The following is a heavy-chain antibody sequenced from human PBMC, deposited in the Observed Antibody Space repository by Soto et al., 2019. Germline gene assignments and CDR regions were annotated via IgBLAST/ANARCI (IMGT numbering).Heavy chain of an antibody. CDR3: AYHTMVRGVIISDSYYGMDV. J-gene: IGHJ6*02. CDR2: IIPIFGIE. V-gene: IGHV1-69*10. D-gene: IGHD3-10*01. CDR1: GGTFSRYA. Sequence: GSSVKVSCKASGGTFSRYAISWVRQAPGQGLEWMGGIIPIFGIENYAQKFQGRVTITADTSTSTAYMELSSLRSEDTALYYCAYHTMVRGVIISDSYYGMDVWGQGPTVTVSS.